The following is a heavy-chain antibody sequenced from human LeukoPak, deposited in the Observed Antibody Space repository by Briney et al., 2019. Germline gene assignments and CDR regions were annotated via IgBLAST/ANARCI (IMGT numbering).Heavy chain of an antibody. Sequence: SETLSLTCTVSGGSISSYYWSWIRQPPGKGLEWIGYIYYSGSTNYNPSLKNRVTISVDTSKNQFSLKLSSVTAADTAVYYCARGRQTGDYWGQGTLVTVSS. V-gene: IGHV4-59*01. CDR2: IYYSGST. CDR1: GGSISSYY. D-gene: IGHD3-10*01. J-gene: IGHJ4*02. CDR3: ARGRQTGDY.